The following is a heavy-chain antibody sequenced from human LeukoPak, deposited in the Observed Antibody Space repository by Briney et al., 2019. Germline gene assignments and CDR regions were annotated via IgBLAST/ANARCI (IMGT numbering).Heavy chain of an antibody. CDR3: ARVPSDYDYVWGSYRSYRGYYFDY. CDR1: GGSFSGYY. J-gene: IGHJ4*02. D-gene: IGHD3-16*02. Sequence: SETLSLTCAVYGGSFSGYYWSWIRQPPGKGLEWIGEINHSGSTNYNPSLKSRVTISVDTSKNQFSLKLSSVTAADTAVYYCARVPSDYDYVWGSYRSYRGYYFDYWGQGTLVTVSS. CDR2: INHSGST. V-gene: IGHV4-34*01.